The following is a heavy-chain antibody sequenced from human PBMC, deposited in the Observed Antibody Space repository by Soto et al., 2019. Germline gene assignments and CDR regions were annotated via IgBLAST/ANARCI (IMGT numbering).Heavy chain of an antibody. V-gene: IGHV3-7*04. CDR3: TKDLNHDTGP. D-gene: IGHD2-8*02. J-gene: IGHJ5*02. CDR2: IRPDGSEE. Sequence: EVQLVDCGGGSLQPGGSLRLSCAASGYTLCVYCMIWVRQAPGRGLEGVANIRPDGSEEYYVDSVKCLFTISRDNAKNSVYLQMNSLRGEDTALYYCTKDLNHDTGPWGQGTQVTVSS. CDR1: GYTLCVYC.